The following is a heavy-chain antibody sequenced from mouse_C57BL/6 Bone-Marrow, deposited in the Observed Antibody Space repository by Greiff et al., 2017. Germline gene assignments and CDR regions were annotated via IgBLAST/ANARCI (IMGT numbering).Heavy chain of an antibody. D-gene: IGHD2-2*01. CDR1: GYTFTSYW. CDR2: IDPSDSYT. Sequence: VQLQQPGAELVMPGASVKLSCKASGYTFTSYWMHWVKQRPGPGLEWIGEIDPSDSYTNYNQKFKGKSTLTVDKSSSTAYMQLSSLTSEDSAVYYCARDGYDGAWFAYWGQGTLVTVSA. CDR3: ARDGYDGAWFAY. J-gene: IGHJ3*01. V-gene: IGHV1-69*01.